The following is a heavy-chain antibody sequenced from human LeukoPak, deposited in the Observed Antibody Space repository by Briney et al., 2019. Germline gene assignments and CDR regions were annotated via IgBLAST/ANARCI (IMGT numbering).Heavy chain of an antibody. V-gene: IGHV3-7*01. CDR1: GFTFSTYW. CDR3: ARGRGLDV. CDR2: IKQDGSEK. Sequence: GGSLRLSCAASGFTFSTYWMSWVRQAPGKGLEWLANIKQDGSEKYYVDSVRGRFAIARDNAKNSLYLQMNSLRAEDTAVYYCARGRGLDVWGKGTTVTVSS. D-gene: IGHD3-10*01. J-gene: IGHJ6*04.